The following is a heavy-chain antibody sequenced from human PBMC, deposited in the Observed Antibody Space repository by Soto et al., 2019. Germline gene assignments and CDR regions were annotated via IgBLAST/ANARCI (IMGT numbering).Heavy chain of an antibody. V-gene: IGHV4-34*01. CDR1: GGSFSGYY. Sequence: SETLSLTCAVYGGSFSGYYWSWIRQPPGKGLEWIGEINHSGSTNYNPSLKSRVTISVDTSKNQFSLKLRSVTAADTAVYYCARGGALLWFGEFYWFDPWGQGTPVTVSS. CDR3: ARGGALLWFGEFYWFDP. J-gene: IGHJ5*02. D-gene: IGHD3-10*01. CDR2: INHSGST.